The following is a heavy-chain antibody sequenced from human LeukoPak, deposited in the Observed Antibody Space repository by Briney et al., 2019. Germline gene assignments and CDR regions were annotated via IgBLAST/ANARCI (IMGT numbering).Heavy chain of an antibody. V-gene: IGHV4-34*01. CDR1: GGSFSGYY. CDR3: ARVIRYCSGGSCTGFDY. Sequence: SETLSLTCAVYGGSFSGYYWSWIRQPPGKGLEWIGEINHSGSTNYSPSLKSRVTISVDTSKNQFSLKLSSVTAADTAVYYCARVIRYCSGGSCTGFDYWGQGTLVTVSS. CDR2: INHSGST. D-gene: IGHD2-15*01. J-gene: IGHJ4*02.